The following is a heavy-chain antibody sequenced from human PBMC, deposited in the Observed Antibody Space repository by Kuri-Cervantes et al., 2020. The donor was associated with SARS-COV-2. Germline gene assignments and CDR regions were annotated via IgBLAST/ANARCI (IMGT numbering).Heavy chain of an antibody. V-gene: IGHV4-34*01. Sequence: SQTLSLTCAVYGGSFSGYYWSWIRQPPGKGLEWIGEINHSGGTNYNPSLKSRVTISVDTSKNQFSLKLSSVTAADTAVYYCARFEEFFDYWGQGTLVTVSS. CDR1: GGSFSGYY. D-gene: IGHD3-10*01. CDR3: ARFEEFFDY. CDR2: INHSGGT. J-gene: IGHJ4*02.